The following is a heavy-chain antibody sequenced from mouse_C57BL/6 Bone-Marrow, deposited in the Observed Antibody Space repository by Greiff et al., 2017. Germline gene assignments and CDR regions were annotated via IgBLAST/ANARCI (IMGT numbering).Heavy chain of an antibody. CDR2: IDPEDGET. J-gene: IGHJ4*01. CDR1: GFNIKDYY. CDR3: ARKWGLGPYAMDY. V-gene: IGHV14-2*01. Sequence: EVMLVESGAELVKPGASVKLSCTASGFNIKDYYMHWVKQRTEQGLEWIGRIDPEDGETKYAPKFQGKATITADTSSNTAYLQLSSLTSEDTAVYYCARKWGLGPYAMDYWGQGTSVTVSS. D-gene: IGHD4-1*01.